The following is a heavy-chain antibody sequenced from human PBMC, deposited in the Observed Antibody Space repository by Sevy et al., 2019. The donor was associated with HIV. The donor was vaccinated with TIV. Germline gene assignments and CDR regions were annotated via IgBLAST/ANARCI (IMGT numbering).Heavy chain of an antibody. D-gene: IGHD5-12*01. Sequence: GGSLRLSCAASGLTFTTYWMTWVRQAPGQGLEWVANIKEDGSAKYYVDSVKGRFTISRDNAKNSLYLQVNSLRAEDTAVYYCARDSPGYGGYDHWGQGTLVTVSS. CDR3: ARDSPGYGGYDH. V-gene: IGHV3-7*01. J-gene: IGHJ5*02. CDR2: IKEDGSAK. CDR1: GLTFTTYW.